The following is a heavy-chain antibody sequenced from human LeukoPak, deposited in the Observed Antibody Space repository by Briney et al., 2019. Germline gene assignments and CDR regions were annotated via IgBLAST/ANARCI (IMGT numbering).Heavy chain of an antibody. CDR3: AKYRVMTGTSELDY. D-gene: IGHD1-7*01. CDR1: GFSFNNYD. Sequence: GGSLRLSCVVSGFSFNNYDMTWIRQAPGKGLEWDSSITSSGDVTFYSDSVKGRFTISRDNSQNSLYLQMNSLRAEDTAIYFCAKYRVMTGTSELDYWGQGTLVTVSS. V-gene: IGHV3-23*01. J-gene: IGHJ4*02. CDR2: ITSSGDVT.